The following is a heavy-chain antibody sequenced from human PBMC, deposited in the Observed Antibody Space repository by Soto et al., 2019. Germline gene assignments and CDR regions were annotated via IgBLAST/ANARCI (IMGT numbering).Heavy chain of an antibody. CDR3: ARHSIYGEFDY. J-gene: IGHJ4*02. CDR1: GGSISSYY. Sequence: PSETLSLTCTVSGGSISSYYWSWIRQPPGKGLEWVGYIYYSGSTNYNPSHKGRVSISVDTSKNQFSLKLTSVTATDTAVYYCARHSIYGEFDYWGQGTQVTVSS. V-gene: IGHV4-59*08. CDR2: IYYSGST. D-gene: IGHD2-21*01.